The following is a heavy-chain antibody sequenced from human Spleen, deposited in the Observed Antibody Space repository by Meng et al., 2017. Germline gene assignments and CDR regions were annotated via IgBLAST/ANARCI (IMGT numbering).Heavy chain of an antibody. CDR2: INPKSGDT. CDR3: ARDEDISAAGKLFGDY. J-gene: IGHJ4*02. Sequence: QVQLVQAGAEVKKPGASVKDPCKASGYTFPDYWLHWVRRAPGQGLEWMGRINPKSGDTHYAQRFQGRVTMTGDTSISTAYMELSGLRSDDTAMYYCARDEDISAAGKLFGDYWGQGTLVTVSS. D-gene: IGHD6-13*01. V-gene: IGHV1-2*06. CDR1: GYTFPDYW.